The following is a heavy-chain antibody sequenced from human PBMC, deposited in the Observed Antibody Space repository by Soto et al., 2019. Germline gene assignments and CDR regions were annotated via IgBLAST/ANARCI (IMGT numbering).Heavy chain of an antibody. J-gene: IGHJ6*02. Sequence: SVKVSCKASGGTFSSYAISWVRQAPGQGLEWMGGIIPIFGTANYAQKFQGRVTITADESTSTAYMELSSLRSEDTAVYYCARVDTAMVIYYGMDVWGQGTTVTVSS. V-gene: IGHV1-69*13. D-gene: IGHD5-18*01. CDR3: ARVDTAMVIYYGMDV. CDR2: IIPIFGTA. CDR1: GGTFSSYA.